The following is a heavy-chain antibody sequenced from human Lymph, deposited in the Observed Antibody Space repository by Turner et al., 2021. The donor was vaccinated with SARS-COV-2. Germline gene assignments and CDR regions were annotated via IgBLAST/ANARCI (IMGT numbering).Heavy chain of an antibody. CDR2: IYYSGSN. D-gene: IGHD3-10*01. J-gene: IGHJ4*02. V-gene: IGHV4-39*01. CDR3: ARLVRRAEYYFDY. CDR1: GGSISSSSHY. Sequence: QLQLQESGPGLVRPSETLSLTCTVSGGSISSSSHYWGWIRQPPGRGLEWIGHIYYSGSNYYNPSLKSRVTISVDTSKNQFSLKLSSVTAADTAVYYCARLVRRAEYYFDYWGQGTLVTVSS.